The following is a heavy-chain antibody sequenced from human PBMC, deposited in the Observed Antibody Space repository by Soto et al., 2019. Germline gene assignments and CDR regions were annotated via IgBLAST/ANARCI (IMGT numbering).Heavy chain of an antibody. J-gene: IGHJ6*03. D-gene: IGHD3-3*01. CDR1: GYSFTSYW. V-gene: IGHV5-51*03. CDR2: IYPGDSDT. CDR3: ERLTPRRLRFLEWLSHYYSYYMDV. Sequence: EVQLVQSGAEVKKPGESLKISCKGSGYSFTSYWIGWVRQMPGKGLEWMGIIYPGDSDTRYSPSFQGQVTISADKSISTADLQWSSLKASDTAMYYCERLTPRRLRFLEWLSHYYSYYMDVWGKGTTVTVS.